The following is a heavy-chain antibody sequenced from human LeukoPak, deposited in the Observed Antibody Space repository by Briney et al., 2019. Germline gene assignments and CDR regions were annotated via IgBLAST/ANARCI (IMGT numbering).Heavy chain of an antibody. CDR1: GFTHSSYW. CDR2: LSYDGSGT. Sequence: GGSVTLSCAAYGFTHSSYWLHWLRQATGKGLVGVSRLSYDGSGTNYAGPGKGRFTISRDNTKTMLYLQMNSLRAEDTAVYFCARGYVYYYDSSGHPGFDYWGQGTLVTVSS. D-gene: IGHD3-22*01. J-gene: IGHJ4*02. V-gene: IGHV3-74*01. CDR3: ARGYVYYYDSSGHPGFDY.